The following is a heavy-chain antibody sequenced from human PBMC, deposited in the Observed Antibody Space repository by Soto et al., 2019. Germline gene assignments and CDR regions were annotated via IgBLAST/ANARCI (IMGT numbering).Heavy chain of an antibody. D-gene: IGHD6-19*01. CDR3: ARVDIAVAGTKYFQH. CDR1: GGSISSSSYY. Sequence: SETLSLTCTVSGGSISSSSYYWGWIRQPPGKGLEWIGSIYYSGSTYYNPSLKSRVTISVDTSKNQFSLKLSSVTAADTAVYYCARVDIAVAGTKYFQHWGQGTLVT. V-gene: IGHV4-39*01. CDR2: IYYSGST. J-gene: IGHJ1*01.